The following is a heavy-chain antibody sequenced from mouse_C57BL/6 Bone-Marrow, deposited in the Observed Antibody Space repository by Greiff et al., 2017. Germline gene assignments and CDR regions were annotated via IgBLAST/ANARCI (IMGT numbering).Heavy chain of an antibody. CDR3: ARGRDTLDY. CDR2: INYDGSST. V-gene: IGHV5-16*01. D-gene: IGHD5-1-1*01. J-gene: IGHJ2*01. Sequence: EVKLVESEGGLVQPGSSMKLSCTASGFTFSYYYMAWVRQVPEKGLEWVANINYDGSSTYYLDSLKSRFIISRDNAKNILYLQMSSLKSEDTATYYCARGRDTLDYWGQGTTLTVSS. CDR1: GFTFSYYY.